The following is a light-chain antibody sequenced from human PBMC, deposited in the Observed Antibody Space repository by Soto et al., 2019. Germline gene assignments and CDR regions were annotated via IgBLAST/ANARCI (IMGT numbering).Light chain of an antibody. CDR1: QSVSSN. Sequence: EIVMTQSPAPLSVSPGERATLSCRASQSVSSNLARYQQKPGQTPKLLIYVASTRATGIPARFSGSGSGTEFTLTISSVQSEDFAVYYCQQYNVWPLTFGGGTNVEFK. CDR3: QQYNVWPLT. CDR2: VAS. V-gene: IGKV3-15*01. J-gene: IGKJ4*01.